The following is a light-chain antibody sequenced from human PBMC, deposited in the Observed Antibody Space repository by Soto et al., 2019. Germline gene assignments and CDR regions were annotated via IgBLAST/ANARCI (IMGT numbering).Light chain of an antibody. CDR2: GVS. CDR3: QQYGSLPLT. V-gene: IGKV3-20*01. CDR1: QSVDSN. J-gene: IGKJ4*01. Sequence: EIVMTQSPATLSVSPGDGATLYCRASQSVDSNLAWYQQKPGQAPRLLIFGVSRRATGVPERFSGSGSGTDYTLTINRLEPEDFAVYYCQQYGSLPLTFGGGTKVDIK.